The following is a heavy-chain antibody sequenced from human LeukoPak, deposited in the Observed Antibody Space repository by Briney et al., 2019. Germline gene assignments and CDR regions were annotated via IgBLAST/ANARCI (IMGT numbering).Heavy chain of an antibody. D-gene: IGHD3-22*01. J-gene: IGHJ4*02. CDR1: GGSISSSSYY. V-gene: IGHV4-39*07. Sequence: SETLSLTCTVSGGSISSSSYYWGWIRQPPGKVLEWIGSIYYSGSTYYNPSLKSRVTISVDTSKNQISLKLSSVTAADTAVYYCARDGKGLNYYDSSRSGLNYWGQGTLVTVSS. CDR3: ARDGKGLNYYDSSRSGLNY. CDR2: IYYSGST.